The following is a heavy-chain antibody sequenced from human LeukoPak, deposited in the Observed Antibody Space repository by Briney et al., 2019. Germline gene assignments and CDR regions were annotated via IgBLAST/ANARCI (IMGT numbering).Heavy chain of an antibody. CDR2: ISSSSSYI. D-gene: IGHD3-22*01. J-gene: IGHJ4*02. CDR1: GFTFSSYS. V-gene: IGHV3-21*01. Sequence: GGSLRLSCAASGFTFSSYSMNWVRQAPGKGLEWVSSISSSSSYIYYADSVKGRFTISRDNAKNSLYLQMNSLRAEDAAVYYCARDFYDSSGYNGYWGQGTLVTVSS. CDR3: ARDFYDSSGYNGY.